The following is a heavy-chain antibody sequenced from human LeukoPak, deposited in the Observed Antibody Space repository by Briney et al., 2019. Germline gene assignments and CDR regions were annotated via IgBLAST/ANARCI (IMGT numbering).Heavy chain of an antibody. CDR1: GYTFTSYD. D-gene: IGHD2-15*01. Sequence: ASVKVSCKASGYTFTSYDINWVRQATGQGLEWMGWMNPNSGNTGYAQKFQGRVTMTRNTSINTAYMELSSLRSDDTAMYYCASRRCSGGSCYPGYWGQGTLATVSS. J-gene: IGHJ4*02. CDR2: MNPNSGNT. CDR3: ASRRCSGGSCYPGY. V-gene: IGHV1-8*02.